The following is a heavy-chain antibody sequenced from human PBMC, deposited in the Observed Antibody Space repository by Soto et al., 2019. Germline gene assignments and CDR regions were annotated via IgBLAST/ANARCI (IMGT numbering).Heavy chain of an antibody. Sequence: ASVKVSCKASGDTFTNSAFIWVRQAPGQGLEWMGWISAYNGNTDYEQKFQGRVTMTTDTSTSTAHMELRSLRSDDTAVYYRAREGSRSGRPRPHTYIDYWGQGTLVTV. J-gene: IGHJ4*02. V-gene: IGHV1-18*01. CDR2: ISAYNGNT. CDR1: GDTFTNSA. D-gene: IGHD6-13*01. CDR3: AREGSRSGRPRPHTYIDY.